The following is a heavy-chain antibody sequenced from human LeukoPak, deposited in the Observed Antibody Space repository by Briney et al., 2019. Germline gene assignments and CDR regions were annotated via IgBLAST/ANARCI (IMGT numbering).Heavy chain of an antibody. V-gene: IGHV3-23*01. CDR2: ISGSGDTT. Sequence: GGSLRLSCAASGFTFSNYAMRWVRQAPGKGLEWVSGISGSGDTTYYADSVKGRFTISRDNAKNTLYLQMNSLRAEDTAVYYCARERKYDSNFDYWGQGTLVTVSS. J-gene: IGHJ4*02. D-gene: IGHD1-1*01. CDR3: ARERKYDSNFDY. CDR1: GFTFSNYA.